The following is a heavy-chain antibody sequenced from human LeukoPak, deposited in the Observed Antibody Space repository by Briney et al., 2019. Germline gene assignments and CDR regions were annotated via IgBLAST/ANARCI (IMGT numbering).Heavy chain of an antibody. CDR1: GFSLSTSGVG. D-gene: IGHD3-10*01. CDR3: AHRSLGGFGELLLDY. Sequence: SGPTLVNPTQTLTLTCTFSGFSLSTSGVGVGWIRQPPGKALEWLALIYWNDDKRYSPSLKSRLTITKDTSKNQVVLTMTNMDPVDTATYYCAHRSLGGFGELLLDYRGQGTLVTVSS. V-gene: IGHV2-5*01. J-gene: IGHJ4*02. CDR2: IYWNDDK.